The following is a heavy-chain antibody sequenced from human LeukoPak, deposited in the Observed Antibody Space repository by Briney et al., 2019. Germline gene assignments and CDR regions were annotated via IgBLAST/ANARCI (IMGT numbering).Heavy chain of an antibody. CDR1: GYTFTSYG. CDR3: ARDGHRMYYYGGSDYHFDY. J-gene: IGHJ4*02. CDR2: ISAYNGNT. Sequence: ASVKVSCKASGYTFTSYGISWVRQAPGQGLEWMGWISAYNGNTNYAQKLQGRVTMTTDTSTSTAYMELRSLRSDDTALYYCARDGHRMYYYGGSDYHFDYWGQGTLVTVSS. V-gene: IGHV1-18*01. D-gene: IGHD3-22*01.